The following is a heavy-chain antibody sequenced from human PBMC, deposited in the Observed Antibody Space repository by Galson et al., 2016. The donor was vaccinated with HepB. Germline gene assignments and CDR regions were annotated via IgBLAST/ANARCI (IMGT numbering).Heavy chain of an antibody. V-gene: IGHV4-59*12. J-gene: IGHJ3*02. CDR2: VYAGGNT. CDR3: ARGRMSYHSLTGYYMDAFDI. D-gene: IGHD3-9*01. CDR1: GDSISNYY. Sequence: ETLSLTCTVSGDSISNYYWNWIRQTPEKRLEWIGYVYAGGNTNYSPPLRSRVSISGDPSKNQFSLRLRSVTAADTAVYFCARGRMSYHSLTGYYMDAFDIWGQGTKVTVSS.